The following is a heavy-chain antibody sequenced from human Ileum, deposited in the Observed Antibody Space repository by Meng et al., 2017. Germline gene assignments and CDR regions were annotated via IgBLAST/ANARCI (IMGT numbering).Heavy chain of an antibody. CDR1: GYTFTNYD. CDR2: INPNSGNT. CDR3: ARDLAGSHRGGYFDF. J-gene: IGHJ4*02. D-gene: IGHD3-10*01. Sequence: ASVKVSCKASGYTFTNYDINWVRQAPGQGLERMGWINPNSGNTGYAQKFQGRVTLTRNTSISTAYMEMSSLRSEDTSVYYCARDLAGSHRGGYFDFWGQGTLVTVSS. V-gene: IGHV1-8*03.